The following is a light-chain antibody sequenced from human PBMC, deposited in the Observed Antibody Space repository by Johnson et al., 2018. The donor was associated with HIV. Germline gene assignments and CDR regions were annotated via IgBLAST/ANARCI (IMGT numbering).Light chain of an antibody. CDR2: DTI. J-gene: IGLJ1*01. Sequence: QSVLTQPPSVSAAPGQKVTISCSGSSSNIGNNYVSWYQQVPGTAPRLVIYDTIKRHSGIPDRFSGSKSGTSATLGITGLQTGDEADYYCGTWDTSLSAGGFFGTGTKVTVL. CDR1: SSNIGNNY. V-gene: IGLV1-51*01. CDR3: GTWDTSLSAGGF.